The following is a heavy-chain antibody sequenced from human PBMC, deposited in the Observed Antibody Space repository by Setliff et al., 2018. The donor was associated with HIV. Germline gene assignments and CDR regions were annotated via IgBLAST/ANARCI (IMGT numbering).Heavy chain of an antibody. Sequence: SETLSLTCTVSGGSISSSSYYWGWIRQPPGKGLESIGSIYYSGSTYYNPSLKSRVTISVDTSEDQFSLKLSSVTAADTAVYYCARQVGSSKFYFDYWGQGTLVTVSS. CDR1: GGSISSSSYY. J-gene: IGHJ4*02. CDR2: IYYSGST. V-gene: IGHV4-39*01. CDR3: ARQVGSSKFYFDY. D-gene: IGHD6-6*01.